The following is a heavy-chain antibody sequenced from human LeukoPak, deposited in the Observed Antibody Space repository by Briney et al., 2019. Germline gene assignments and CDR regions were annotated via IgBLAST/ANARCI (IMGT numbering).Heavy chain of an antibody. CDR3: AKAQELGNYEFFLFDY. CDR2: ISYDGTNQ. J-gene: IGHJ4*02. D-gene: IGHD7-27*01. V-gene: IGHV3-30*18. Sequence: GGALRLSCAASGFTVSSNYMSWVRRAPGKGLEWGAVISYDGTNQYYADSVKGRFTISRDNFKNTLYLHMDSLRAEDTAVYYCAKAQELGNYEFFLFDYWGQGTLVTVSS. CDR1: GFTVSSNY.